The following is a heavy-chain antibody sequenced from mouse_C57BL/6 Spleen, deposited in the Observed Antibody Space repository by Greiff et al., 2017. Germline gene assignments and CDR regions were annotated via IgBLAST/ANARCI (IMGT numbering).Heavy chain of an antibody. CDR1: GFSFNTYA. D-gene: IGHD1-1*01. V-gene: IGHV10-1*01. CDR2: IRSKSNNYAT. CDR3: AEESPYYGSSFAY. Sequence: EVKLVESGGGLVQPKGSLKLSCAASGFSFNTYAMNWVRQAPGKGLEWVARIRSKSNNYATYYADSVKDRFTISRDDSESMLYLQMNNLKTEDTAMYYCAEESPYYGSSFAYWGQGTLVTVSA. J-gene: IGHJ3*01.